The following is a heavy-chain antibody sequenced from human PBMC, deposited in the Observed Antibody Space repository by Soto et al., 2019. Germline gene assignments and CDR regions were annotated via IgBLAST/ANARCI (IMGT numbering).Heavy chain of an antibody. J-gene: IGHJ1*01. CDR1: GFTFSDFA. CDR3: AKMGGGILPKLFHV. Sequence: PGGSLRLSCAASGFTFSDFAMSWVRKAPGKGLEWVSTFTAAGRNTFYADSVKGRFTISRDNSKSTLYLHVNSLRVDDTAVYYCAKMGGGILPKLFHVWGHGNLVTVAS. CDR2: FTAAGRNT. V-gene: IGHV3-23*01. D-gene: IGHD6-6*01.